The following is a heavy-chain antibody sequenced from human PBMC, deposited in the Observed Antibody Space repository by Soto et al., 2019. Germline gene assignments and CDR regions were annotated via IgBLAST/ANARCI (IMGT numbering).Heavy chain of an antibody. CDR2: INQSGST. J-gene: IGHJ6*02. CDR1: GASSSNYY. CDR3: EGAAGRRFYYGLDV. V-gene: IGHV4-34*01. D-gene: IGHD6-13*01. Sequence: PSETLSLTCAFYGASSSNYYWSWIRQSPGKGLEWIGEINQSGSTNYNPSLKSRVIISLDTSKSQFSLRLRSVTAADSTIYYCEGAAGRRFYYGLDVWGQGTTVTVSS.